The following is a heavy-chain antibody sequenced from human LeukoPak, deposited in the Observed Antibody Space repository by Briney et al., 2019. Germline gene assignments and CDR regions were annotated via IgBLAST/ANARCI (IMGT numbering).Heavy chain of an antibody. V-gene: IGHV3-21*01. CDR2: ISTGGRYI. J-gene: IGHJ5*02. CDR1: GFSFSAFA. D-gene: IGHD1-1*01. Sequence: PGGSLRLSCAASGFSFSAFAMTWVRQAPGKGLEWVSPISTGGRYIYNADSMRGRFSISRDNAKNSLYLQMNSLRAEDTAVYYCARVVGSTAGNWIDPWGQGTLVTVSS. CDR3: ARVVGSTAGNWIDP.